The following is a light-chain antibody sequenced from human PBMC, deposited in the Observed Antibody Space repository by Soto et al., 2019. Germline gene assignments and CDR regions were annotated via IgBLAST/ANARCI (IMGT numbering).Light chain of an antibody. J-gene: IGKJ2*01. V-gene: IGKV3-20*01. CDR1: HTVVNDY. CDR2: GVS. Sequence: FVLTQSPGTVSLSPGERATLSCRASHTVVNDYLAWYQQRPGQAPRLLLYGVSSRATGIPDRFSGSGSGTDFTLTISRLEPEDFAVYYCQHLYKFAQGTKLEIK. CDR3: QHLYK.